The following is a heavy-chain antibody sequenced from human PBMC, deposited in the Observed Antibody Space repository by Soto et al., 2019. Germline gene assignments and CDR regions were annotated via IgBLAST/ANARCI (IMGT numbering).Heavy chain of an antibody. CDR1: GFTFSNYW. CDR3: ARIADFWSGYFSTYYFDY. Sequence: PGGSLRLSCAASGFTFSNYWMTWVRQAPGKGLEWVANIKQDGSEKYYVDSVKGRFTISRDNAKNSLYLQMNSLRAEHTAVYYSARIADFWSGYFSTYYFDYYGQGPLAPVSA. CDR2: IKQDGSEK. J-gene: IGHJ4*02. D-gene: IGHD3-3*01. V-gene: IGHV3-7*03.